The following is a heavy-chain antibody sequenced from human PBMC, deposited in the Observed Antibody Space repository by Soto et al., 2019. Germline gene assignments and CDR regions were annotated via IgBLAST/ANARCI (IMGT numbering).Heavy chain of an antibody. D-gene: IGHD1-26*01. CDR3: ARAPRELLRSWFDP. Sequence: ASVKVSCKVSGYTLTELSMHWVRQAPGKGLEWMGGFDPEDGETIYAQKFQGRVTMTEDTSTGTAYMELSSLRSEDTAVYYCARAPRELLRSWFDPWGQGTLVTVSS. V-gene: IGHV1-24*01. J-gene: IGHJ5*02. CDR2: FDPEDGET. CDR1: GYTLTELS.